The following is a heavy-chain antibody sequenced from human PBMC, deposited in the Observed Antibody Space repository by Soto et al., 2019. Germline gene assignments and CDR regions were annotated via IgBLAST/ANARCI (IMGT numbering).Heavy chain of an antibody. D-gene: IGHD2-15*01. V-gene: IGHV4-39*01. CDR2: IYYSGST. Sequence: SETLSLTCTVSGGSISSSSYYWGWIRQPPGKGLEWIGSIYYSGSTYYNPSLKSRVTISVDTSKNQFSLKLSSVTAADTAVYYCARSYCSGGSCYPNWFDPWGQGTLVTVSS. CDR3: ARSYCSGGSCYPNWFDP. J-gene: IGHJ5*02. CDR1: GGSISSSSYY.